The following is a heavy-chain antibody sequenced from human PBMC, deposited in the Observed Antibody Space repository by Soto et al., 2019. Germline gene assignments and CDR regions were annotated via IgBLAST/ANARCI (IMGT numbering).Heavy chain of an antibody. Sequence: SETLSLTCAVSGGSISSGGYSWSWIRQPPGKGLEWIGYIYHSGSTYYNPSLKSRVTISVDTSKNQFSLKLSSVTAADTAVYYCARANYDSSGVDYWGQGTLVTVS. V-gene: IGHV4-30-2*05. J-gene: IGHJ4*02. CDR1: GGSISSGGYS. D-gene: IGHD3-22*01. CDR3: ARANYDSSGVDY. CDR2: IYHSGST.